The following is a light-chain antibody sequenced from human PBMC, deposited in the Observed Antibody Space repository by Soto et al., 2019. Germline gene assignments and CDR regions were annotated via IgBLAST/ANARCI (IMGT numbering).Light chain of an antibody. CDR1: QSVSSSY. J-gene: IGKJ1*01. CDR2: GSS. V-gene: IGKV3-20*01. CDR3: QQYGSSPRT. Sequence: EIVLTQSPGTLSLSPGERATLSCRASQSVSSSYLAWYQQKPGQAPRLLIYGSSRRATGIPDRFSGSGSGTDFPLTISRLEPEDFAVYYCQQYGSSPRTFGQGTKVELK.